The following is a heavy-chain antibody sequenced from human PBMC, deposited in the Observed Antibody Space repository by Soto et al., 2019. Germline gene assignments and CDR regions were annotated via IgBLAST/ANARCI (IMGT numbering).Heavy chain of an antibody. CDR3: VRESRNTWTLDY. CDR1: GFTFSNYV. V-gene: IGHV3-33*01. D-gene: IGHD1-1*01. CDR2: IWSDGSNK. Sequence: QMQLVESGGGVVQPGRSLRLSCAASGFTFSNYVMHWVRQAPGKGLEWVAAIWSDGSNKYYADSVKGRFTISRDNSKNTLYVQMNDLRAEDTAVYYCVRESRNTWTLDYWGQGTLVTVSS. J-gene: IGHJ4*02.